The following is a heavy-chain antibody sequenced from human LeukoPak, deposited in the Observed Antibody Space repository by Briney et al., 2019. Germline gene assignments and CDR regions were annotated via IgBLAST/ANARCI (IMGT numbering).Heavy chain of an antibody. J-gene: IGHJ3*02. V-gene: IGHV3-23*01. CDR2: ISGSGGST. CDR1: GFTFSSYA. Sequence: HPGGSLRLSCAASGFTFSSYAMSWVRQAPGKGLEWVSAISGSGGSTYYADSVKGRFTISRDNSKNTLYLQMNSLRAEDTAVYYCAKSPDYYDSSGLIWGQGTMVTVSS. D-gene: IGHD3-22*01. CDR3: AKSPDYYDSSGLI.